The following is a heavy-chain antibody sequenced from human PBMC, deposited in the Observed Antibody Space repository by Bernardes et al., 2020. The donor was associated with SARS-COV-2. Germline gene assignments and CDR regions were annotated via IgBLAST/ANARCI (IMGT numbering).Heavy chain of an antibody. CDR2: IGTAGDT. Sequence: GGSLRLSCAASGFTFSSYDMHWVRQATGKGLEWVSAIGTAGDTYYPGSVKGRFTISRENAKNSLYLQMNSLRAGDTAVYYCARDLAYYGMDVWGQGTTVTVSS. CDR3: ARDLAYYGMDV. CDR1: GFTFSSYD. D-gene: IGHD3-16*01. V-gene: IGHV3-13*01. J-gene: IGHJ6*02.